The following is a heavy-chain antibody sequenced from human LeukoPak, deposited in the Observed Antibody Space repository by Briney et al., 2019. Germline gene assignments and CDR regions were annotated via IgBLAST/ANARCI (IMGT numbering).Heavy chain of an antibody. J-gene: IGHJ4*02. V-gene: IGHV3-74*01. CDR3: ARSNCGGDCYTDY. CDR1: RFTFSTYW. Sequence: PGGSLRLSCAASRFTFSTYWMHWVRQAPGKGLVWVSRINSDGSSTSYADSVKGRFTISRDNAKNTLYLQMNSLRAEDTAVYYCARSNCGGDCYTDYWGQGTLVTVSS. D-gene: IGHD2-21*02. CDR2: INSDGSST.